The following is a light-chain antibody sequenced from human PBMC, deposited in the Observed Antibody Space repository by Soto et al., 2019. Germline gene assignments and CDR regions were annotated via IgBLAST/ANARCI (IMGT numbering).Light chain of an antibody. Sequence: EIVLTQSPGTLSLSPGERATLSCRASQSVRSSYFAWYQQKPGQAPRLVIFGASSRATGIPDRFSASGSGTDFTLTISRLEPEDFAVYYCQQYSMAPLTFGQGTKVDIK. CDR2: GAS. V-gene: IGKV3-20*01. J-gene: IGKJ1*01. CDR1: QSVRSSY. CDR3: QQYSMAPLT.